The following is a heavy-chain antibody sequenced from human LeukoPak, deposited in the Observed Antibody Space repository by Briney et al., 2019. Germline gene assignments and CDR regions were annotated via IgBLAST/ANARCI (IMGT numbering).Heavy chain of an antibody. CDR2: INEDGTAK. CDR1: GFSFSNYW. J-gene: IGHJ4*02. Sequence: GRSLRLSCAVSGFSFSNYWMMSVRQAPGKWLEWVANINEDGTAKYYVDSVKGRFTISRDNAKNSLYLQMNSLRDEDTAGYYCASKVNYWGQGMLVTVPS. V-gene: IGHV3-7*05. D-gene: IGHD3-22*01. CDR3: ASKVNY.